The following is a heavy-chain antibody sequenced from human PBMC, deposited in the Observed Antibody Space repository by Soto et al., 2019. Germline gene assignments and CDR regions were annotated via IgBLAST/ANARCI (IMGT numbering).Heavy chain of an antibody. CDR3: ARHEGSGWAGDYYYYGMDV. CDR2: IYYSGST. J-gene: IGHJ6*02. V-gene: IGHV4-39*01. CDR1: GGSISSSSYY. D-gene: IGHD6-19*01. Sequence: KTSETLSLTCTVSGGSISSSSYYWGWIRQPPGKGLEWIGSIYYSGSTYYNPSLKSRVTISVDTSKNQFSLKLSSVTAADTAVYYCARHEGSGWAGDYYYYGMDVWGQGTTVTVSS.